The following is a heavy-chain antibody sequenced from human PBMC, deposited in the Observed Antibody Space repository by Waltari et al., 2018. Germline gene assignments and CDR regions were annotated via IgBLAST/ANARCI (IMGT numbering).Heavy chain of an antibody. J-gene: IGHJ4*02. V-gene: IGHV4-39*01. Sequence: QLQLQESGPGLVKPSDTLSLTCTVSGNSISSSTYFWAWIRQPPGKALEWIGSIYYSATTYYNPSLKSRVTISVDTSRNQFSLRLSSVTAADTAVYYWAASQGPAAALGLFDQWGQGTLVTVSS. CDR2: IYYSATT. CDR1: GNSISSSTYF. D-gene: IGHD2-2*01. CDR3: AASQGPAAALGLFDQ.